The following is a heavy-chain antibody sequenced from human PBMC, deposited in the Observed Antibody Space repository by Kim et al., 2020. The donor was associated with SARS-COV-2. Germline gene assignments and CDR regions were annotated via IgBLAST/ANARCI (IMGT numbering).Heavy chain of an antibody. V-gene: IGHV4-31*03. J-gene: IGHJ3*02. D-gene: IGHD3-22*01. CDR2: IYYSAST. Sequence: SETLSLTCTVSGGSISSGGYYWSWIRQHPGKGLEWIGYIYYSASTYYNPSLKSRVTISLDTSKNQFSLKLSSVTAADTAVYYCASAPITMIVVVQAFDIWGQGTMVTVSS. CDR3: ASAPITMIVVVQAFDI. CDR1: GGSISSGGYY.